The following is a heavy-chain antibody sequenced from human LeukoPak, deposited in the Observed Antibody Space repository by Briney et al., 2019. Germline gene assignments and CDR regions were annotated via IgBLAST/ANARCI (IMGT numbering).Heavy chain of an antibody. V-gene: IGHV3-52*01. CDR1: GVTLSISL. Sequence: GGSLRLSCAASGVTLSISLMLCVCHAPEESLEWEADIKRDGSEKCYVDSVKGLFTISRDNAKNSLYLQVNSLRAEDMTVYYCVRGVGSSTSCYVRAFDIWGQGTMGTVSS. J-gene: IGHJ3*02. CDR3: VRGVGSSTSCYVRAFDI. D-gene: IGHD2-2*01. CDR2: IKRDGSEK.